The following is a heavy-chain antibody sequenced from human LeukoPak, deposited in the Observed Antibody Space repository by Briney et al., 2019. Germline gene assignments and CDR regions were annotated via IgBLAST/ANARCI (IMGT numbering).Heavy chain of an antibody. D-gene: IGHD3-22*01. CDR3: ARDVGVGTMIVVVPKDAFDI. J-gene: IGHJ3*02. V-gene: IGHV1-18*01. CDR2: ISGYNGNT. CDR1: GYTFTSYG. Sequence: ASVKVSCKASGYTFTSYGLSWVRQAPGQGLEWMGWISGYNGNTKYARKVQGRVTMTTDTSTSTAYMELRSLRSDDTAMYYCARDVGVGTMIVVVPKDAFDIWGQGTMVTVSS.